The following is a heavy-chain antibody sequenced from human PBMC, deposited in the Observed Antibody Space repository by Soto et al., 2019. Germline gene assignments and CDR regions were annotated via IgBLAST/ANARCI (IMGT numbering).Heavy chain of an antibody. CDR1: GGSFSGYY. J-gene: IGHJ5*02. D-gene: IGHD6-13*01. CDR2: INHSGST. Sequence: SETLSLTCAVYGGSFSGYYWSWIRQPPGKGLEWIGEINHSGSTNYNPSLKSRVTISVDTSKNQFSLKLSSVTAADTAVYYCARDYSSSWYYWFDPWGQGTLVT. V-gene: IGHV4-34*01. CDR3: ARDYSSSWYYWFDP.